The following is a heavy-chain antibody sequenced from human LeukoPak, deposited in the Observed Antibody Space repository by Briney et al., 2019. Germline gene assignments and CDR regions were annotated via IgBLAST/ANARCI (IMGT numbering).Heavy chain of an antibody. CDR3: ASPYSSLVDS. CDR1: GFTFSRQW. D-gene: IGHD4-11*01. V-gene: IGHV3-7*01. J-gene: IGHJ4*02. CDR2: IREDGSEE. Sequence: GGSLRLSCAASGFTFSRQWMSWVRQAPGKGLEWVASIREDGSEEFYVDSVKGRFTISRDNAKSSLYLQMNSLRADDTAEYYCASPYSSLVDSWGQGTRVTVSS.